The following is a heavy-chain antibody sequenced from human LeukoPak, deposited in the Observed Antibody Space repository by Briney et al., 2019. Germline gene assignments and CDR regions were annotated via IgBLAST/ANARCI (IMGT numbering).Heavy chain of an antibody. V-gene: IGHV5-51*01. CDR3: ARIPIRFLDLPWFDT. J-gene: IGHJ5*02. D-gene: IGHD3-3*01. CDR1: GYSFTSYW. CDR2: IYPGDSDN. Sequence: GESLKISCKGSGYSFTSYWIGWVRQRPGKGLEWMGIIYPGDSDNRYSPSFQGQVTISADKSISTAYLQWSSLKASDTAMYYCARIPIRFLDLPWFDTWGQGDLVTVSS.